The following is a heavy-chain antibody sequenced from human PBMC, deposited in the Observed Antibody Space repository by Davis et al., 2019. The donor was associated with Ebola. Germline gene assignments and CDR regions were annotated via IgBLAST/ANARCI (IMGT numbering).Heavy chain of an antibody. CDR1: GFTFSSYW. J-gene: IGHJ4*02. CDR2: IRSKAYAGTT. CDR3: SREATGTGLLGY. Sequence: GESLKISCAASGFTFSSYWMSWVRQAPGKGLEWVGFIRSKAYAGTTEYAAYVKGRFTISRDDSKSIAYLQMNSRKTEDTAVYYCSREATGTGLLGYWGQGTLLTVSS. V-gene: IGHV3-49*04. D-gene: IGHD6-13*01.